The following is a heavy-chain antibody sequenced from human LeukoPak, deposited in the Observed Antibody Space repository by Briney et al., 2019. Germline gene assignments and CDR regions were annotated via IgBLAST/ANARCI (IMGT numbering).Heavy chain of an antibody. CDR1: GESFSGHY. J-gene: IGHJ5*02. CDR2: ISHSGST. Sequence: PSGTLSLTCDVYGESFSGHYWSWIRQPPGKGLEWIGEISHSGSTNYNPSLKSRVTISVDTSKNQFALKLSSVSAADTSVYYCARGGGDYQNWFDPWGEGTLVTVSS. V-gene: IGHV4-34*01. D-gene: IGHD3-16*02. CDR3: ARGGGDYQNWFDP.